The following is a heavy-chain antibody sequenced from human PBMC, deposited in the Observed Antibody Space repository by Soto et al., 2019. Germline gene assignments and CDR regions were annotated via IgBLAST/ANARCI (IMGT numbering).Heavy chain of an antibody. V-gene: IGHV1-2*04. CDR1: GYTFTGYY. Sequence: ASVKVSCKASGYTFTGYYMHWVRQAPGQGLEWMGWINPNSGGTNYAQKFQGWVTMTRDTSISTAYMELSRLRSDDTAVYYCARLGKPAIAAAGEYNWFDPWGQGTXVTVSS. CDR3: ARLGKPAIAAAGEYNWFDP. J-gene: IGHJ5*02. D-gene: IGHD6-13*01. CDR2: INPNSGGT.